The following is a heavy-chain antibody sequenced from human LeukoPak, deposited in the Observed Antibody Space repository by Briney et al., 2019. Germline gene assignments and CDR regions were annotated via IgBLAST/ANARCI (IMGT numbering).Heavy chain of an antibody. V-gene: IGHV4-34*01. Sequence: SETLSLTCTVPGGSISSYYWSWIRQPPGKGLEWIGEINHSGSTNYNPSLKSRVTISVDTSKNQFSLKLSSVTAADTAVYYCARLRALIALATMSGRSPIWGQGTMVTVSS. J-gene: IGHJ3*02. CDR2: INHSGST. CDR1: GGSISSYY. CDR3: ARLRALIALATMSGRSPI. D-gene: IGHD3-16*01.